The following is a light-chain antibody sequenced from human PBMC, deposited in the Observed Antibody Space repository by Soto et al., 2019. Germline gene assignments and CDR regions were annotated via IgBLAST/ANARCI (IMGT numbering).Light chain of an antibody. CDR1: SSDVGGYNY. CDR2: DVS. Sequence: QSALTQPASVSGSPGQSITISCTGTSSDVGGYNYVSWYQQHPGKAPKLMIYDVSNRPSGVSNRFSVSKSGNTASLAISGLLAEDEADYYCSSYTSSSTVVFGGGTKLTVL. V-gene: IGLV2-14*01. J-gene: IGLJ2*01. CDR3: SSYTSSSTVV.